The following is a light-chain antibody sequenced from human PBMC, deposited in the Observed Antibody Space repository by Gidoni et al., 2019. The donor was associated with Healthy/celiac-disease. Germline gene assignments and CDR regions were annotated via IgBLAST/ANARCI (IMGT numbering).Light chain of an antibody. CDR1: QSVSTY. CDR2: DTY. CDR3: QQRASWPPT. V-gene: IGKV3-11*01. J-gene: IGKJ1*01. Sequence: EVVLTQSPPTLSLSPGERATLSCRASQSVSTYLAWYQQKGGQAPRLLLYDTYLRATGLPTRFSGSGSGTDFTLPISRLEPEDFGIYYCQQRASWPPTFGHGTRVDIK.